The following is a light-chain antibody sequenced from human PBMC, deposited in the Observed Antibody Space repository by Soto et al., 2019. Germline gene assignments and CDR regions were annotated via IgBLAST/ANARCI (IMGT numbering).Light chain of an antibody. V-gene: IGKV3D-15*01. CDR2: GAY. CDR1: QSVSSS. J-gene: IGKJ2*01. CDR3: EQYNNWYT. Sequence: EIVMTQSPATLSVSPGERATLSCRASQSVSSSLAWYQQKPGQAPRLLIYGAYTRATGIPARFSGSGSGTEFTLTISSLQSEDFAVYYCEQYNNWYTFGQVTKLEVK.